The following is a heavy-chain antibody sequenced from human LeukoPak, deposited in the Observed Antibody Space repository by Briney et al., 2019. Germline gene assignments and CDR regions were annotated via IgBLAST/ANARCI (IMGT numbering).Heavy chain of an antibody. Sequence: GGSLTLSCAASGFTFSSYSMNWVRQAPGKGLEWVSSISSSSSYIYYADSVKGRFTISRDNAKNSLYLQMNSLRAEDTAVYYCVRGLGSGYSYAYGVYWGQGTLVTVSS. V-gene: IGHV3-21*01. CDR1: GFTFSSYS. CDR3: VRGLGSGYSYAYGVY. J-gene: IGHJ4*02. CDR2: ISSSSSYI. D-gene: IGHD5-18*01.